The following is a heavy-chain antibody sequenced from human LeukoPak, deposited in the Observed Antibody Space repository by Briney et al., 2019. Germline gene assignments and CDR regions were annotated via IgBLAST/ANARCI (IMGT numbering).Heavy chain of an antibody. V-gene: IGHV1-2*02. D-gene: IGHD2-15*01. J-gene: IGHJ4*02. CDR1: GYTFTAYY. CDR2: INPNSGGT. CDR3: AKVSKLGCSGVSCYSAFDY. Sequence: ASVKVSCKASGYTFTAYYIHWVRQAPGQGLEWMGWINPNSGGTDYVQKSRGRVTMTRDTSISTAYMELNRLTSDDAAVYYCAKVSKLGCSGVSCYSAFDYWGQGSLVTVSS.